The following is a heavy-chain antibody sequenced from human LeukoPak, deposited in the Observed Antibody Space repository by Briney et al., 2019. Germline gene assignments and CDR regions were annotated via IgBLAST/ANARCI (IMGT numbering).Heavy chain of an antibody. V-gene: IGHV1-69*05. CDR2: IIPIFGTA. Sequence: SVKVSCKASGGTFSSYAISWVRQAPGQGLEWMGGIIPIFGTANYAQKFQGRVTITTDESTSTAYMELSSLRSEDTAVYYCAPGGRSTSSHYYYYMDVWGKGTTVTVSS. D-gene: IGHD2-2*01. CDR1: GGTFSSYA. J-gene: IGHJ6*03. CDR3: APGGRSTSSHYYYYMDV.